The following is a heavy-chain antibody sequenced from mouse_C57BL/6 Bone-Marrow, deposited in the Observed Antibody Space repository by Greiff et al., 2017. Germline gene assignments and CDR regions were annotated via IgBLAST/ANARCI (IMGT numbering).Heavy chain of an antibody. V-gene: IGHV14-4*01. CDR3: TTFNYYGSSYGYFDY. Sequence: VQLQQSGAELVRPGASVKLSCTASGFNIKDDYMHWVKQRPEQGLEWIGWIDPENGDTEYASKFQGKATITADTSSNTAYLQLSSLTSEDTAVYYCTTFNYYGSSYGYFDYWGQGTTLTVSS. D-gene: IGHD1-1*01. CDR2: IDPENGDT. J-gene: IGHJ2*01. CDR1: GFNIKDDY.